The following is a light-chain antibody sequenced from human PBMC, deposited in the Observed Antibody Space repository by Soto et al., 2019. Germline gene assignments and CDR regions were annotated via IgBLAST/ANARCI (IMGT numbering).Light chain of an antibody. J-gene: IGKJ5*01. CDR2: WAT. V-gene: IGKV4-1*01. CDR1: QTVLRRSNNQNH. CDR3: QHYYTVPVT. Sequence: DIVMTQSPDSLAVSLGERATINCKSSQTVLRRSNNQNHLAWYQQKPGRAPKMLVSWATTRESGVPDRFSGSGSGTDFTLTISSVQAEDVAVYYCQHYYTVPVTFGQGTRLEIK.